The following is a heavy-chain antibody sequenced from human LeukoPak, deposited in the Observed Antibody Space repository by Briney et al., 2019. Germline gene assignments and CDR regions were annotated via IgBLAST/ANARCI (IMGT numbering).Heavy chain of an antibody. CDR1: GFTFSKDA. J-gene: IGHJ4*02. V-gene: IGHV3-23*01. CDR3: AKDNFGIVGATDVLDY. D-gene: IGHD1-26*01. CDR2: ISASGGGT. Sequence: PGGSLRLSCAASGFTFSKDAMSWVRQAPGKGLEWVSAISASGGGTYNAGSVKGRFTISRDNSKNTLYLQMNSLRSEDTAVYYCAKDNFGIVGATDVLDYWGQGTLVTVSS.